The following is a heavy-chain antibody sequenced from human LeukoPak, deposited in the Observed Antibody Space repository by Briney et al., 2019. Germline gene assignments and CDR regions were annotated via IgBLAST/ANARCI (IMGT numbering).Heavy chain of an antibody. Sequence: GGSLRLSCAASRLMFSGYSMSWVRQAPGQGLEWVSYISSVSNTIYYADSVKARFTISRDNAKISLFLQMNSPRAEDTAVYYCASSAWYRAFDNWGQGALVIVSS. V-gene: IGHV3-48*04. CDR3: ASSAWYRAFDN. CDR1: RLMFSGYS. CDR2: ISSVSNTI. D-gene: IGHD6-19*01. J-gene: IGHJ4*02.